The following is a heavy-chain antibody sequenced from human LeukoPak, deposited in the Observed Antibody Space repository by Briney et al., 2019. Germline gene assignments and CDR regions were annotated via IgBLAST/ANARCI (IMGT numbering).Heavy chain of an antibody. J-gene: IGHJ4*02. V-gene: IGHV3-74*01. CDR3: ARGNDYGDYLDS. CDR1: GFTFSNYY. Sequence: GGSLRLSCAASGFTFSNYYMHWVRQAPGKGLVWVSRISDGGTTSYADAVKGRFTISRDNARNTLYLQMNSLRAEDTAVYYCARGNDYGDYLDSWGQGTLVTVSS. D-gene: IGHD4-17*01. CDR2: ISDGGTT.